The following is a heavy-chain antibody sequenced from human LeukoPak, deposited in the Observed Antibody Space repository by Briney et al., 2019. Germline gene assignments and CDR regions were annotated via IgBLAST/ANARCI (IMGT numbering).Heavy chain of an antibody. CDR1: GGSISSYY. Sequence: SETLSLTCTVSGGSISSYYWSWIRQPPGKGLEWIGYIYYSGSTNYNPSLKSRVTISVDTSKNQFSLKLSSVTAADTAVYYCARYPSHPGAPYYYYYGMDVWGQGTTVTVSS. J-gene: IGHJ6*02. D-gene: IGHD2-2*01. CDR3: ARYPSHPGAPYYYYYGMDV. CDR2: IYYSGST. V-gene: IGHV4-59*08.